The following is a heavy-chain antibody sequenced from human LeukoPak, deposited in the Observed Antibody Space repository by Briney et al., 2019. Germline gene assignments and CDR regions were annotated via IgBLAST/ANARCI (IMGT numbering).Heavy chain of an antibody. Sequence: AETLCLTCAVYGGSFSGYYWSWIRQPPGKGLEWIGEINHSGSTNYNPYLKSRVTISVDTSKNQFALELSSVTAADTAVYYCVRRRKYYYGSGELDYWGQGSLVTVSS. CDR3: VRRRKYYYGSGELDY. J-gene: IGHJ4*02. D-gene: IGHD3-10*01. V-gene: IGHV4-34*01. CDR1: GGSFSGYY. CDR2: INHSGST.